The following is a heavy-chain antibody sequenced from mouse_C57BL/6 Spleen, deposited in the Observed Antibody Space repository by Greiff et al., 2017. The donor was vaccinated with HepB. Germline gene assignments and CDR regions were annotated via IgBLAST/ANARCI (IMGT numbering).Heavy chain of an antibody. CDR3: ASRYYGSSYYAMDY. Sequence: VQLKESGGGLVKPGGSLKLSCAASGFTFSDSGMHWVRQAPEKGLEWVAYISSGSSTIYYADTVKGRFTISRDNAKNTLFLQMTSLRSEDTAMYYWASRYYGSSYYAMDYWGQGTSVTVSS. J-gene: IGHJ4*01. D-gene: IGHD1-1*01. CDR2: ISSGSSTI. CDR1: GFTFSDSG. V-gene: IGHV5-17*01.